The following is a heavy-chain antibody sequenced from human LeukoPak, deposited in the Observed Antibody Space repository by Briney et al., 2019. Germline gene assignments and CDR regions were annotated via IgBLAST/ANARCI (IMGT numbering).Heavy chain of an antibody. V-gene: IGHV3-53*01. CDR2: LYSGGST. CDR3: ARAAYDSNGYTANHDY. J-gene: IGHJ4*02. D-gene: IGHD3-22*01. CDR1: GFTVFEYA. Sequence: GGSLRLSCAASGFTVFEYAMSWVRQAPEKGLEWVSVLYSGGSTYYADSVKGRFTISRDNSKNTLYLQMNNLRAEDTAVYYCARAAYDSNGYTANHDYWGQGTLVTVSS.